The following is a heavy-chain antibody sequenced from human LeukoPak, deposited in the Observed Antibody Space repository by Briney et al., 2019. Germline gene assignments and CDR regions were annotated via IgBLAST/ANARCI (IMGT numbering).Heavy chain of an antibody. Sequence: PGRSLRLSCAASGFTFSSYGMHWVRQAPGKGLEWVSAISGSGGSTYYADSVKGRFTISRDNSKNTLYLQMNSLRAEDTAVYYCAKDRRGYRIDYWGQGTLVTVSS. CDR1: GFTFSSYG. CDR3: AKDRRGYRIDY. J-gene: IGHJ4*02. D-gene: IGHD5-18*01. V-gene: IGHV3-23*01. CDR2: ISGSGGST.